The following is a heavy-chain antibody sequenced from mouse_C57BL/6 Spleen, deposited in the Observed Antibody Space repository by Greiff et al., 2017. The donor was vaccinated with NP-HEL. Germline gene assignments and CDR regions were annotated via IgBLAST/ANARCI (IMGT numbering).Heavy chain of an antibody. CDR1: GYTFTSYW. J-gene: IGHJ2*01. CDR2: IYPGSGST. Sequence: QVQLQQSGAELVKPGASVKMSCKASGYTFTSYWITWVKQRPGQGLEWIGDIYPGSGSTNYNEKFKSKATLTVDTSSSTAYMQLSSLTSEDSAVYYCASSTTVVAPDYWGQGTTLTVSS. CDR3: ASSTTVVAPDY. V-gene: IGHV1-55*01. D-gene: IGHD1-1*01.